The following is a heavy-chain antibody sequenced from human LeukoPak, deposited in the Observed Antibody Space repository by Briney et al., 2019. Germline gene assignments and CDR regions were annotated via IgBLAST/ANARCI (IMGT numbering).Heavy chain of an antibody. CDR1: RYTFSSYD. CDR2: MNPNTGRT. D-gene: IGHD3-22*01. V-gene: IGHV1-8*01. J-gene: IGHJ4*02. CDR3: ARLSQTPDYYSSGGYYYLGY. Sequence: ASVKVSCKASRYTFSSYDINWVREAPGQGLEWMGWMNPNTGRTGFAQKVQGRLTMTRYTYISTAYMELSSMRSEDTAVYYCARLSQTPDYYSSGGYYYLGYWGQGTLVTVSS.